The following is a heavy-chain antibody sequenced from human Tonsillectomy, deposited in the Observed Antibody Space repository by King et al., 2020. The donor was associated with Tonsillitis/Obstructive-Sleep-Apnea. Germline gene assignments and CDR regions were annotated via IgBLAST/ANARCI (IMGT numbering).Heavy chain of an antibody. V-gene: IGHV3-21*01. CDR1: GFTFSSYS. Sequence: DVQLVESGGGLVKPGGSLRLSCAASGFTFSSYSMNWVRQAPGKGLEWVSSIGSGSSYIFYADSVQGRFTISRDNAKNSLYLQMNGLRAEDTAVYYCARVTPLSEGGAFDVWGQGTMVTVSS. CDR3: ARVTPLSEGGAFDV. D-gene: IGHD2-15*01. CDR2: IGSGSSYI. J-gene: IGHJ3*01.